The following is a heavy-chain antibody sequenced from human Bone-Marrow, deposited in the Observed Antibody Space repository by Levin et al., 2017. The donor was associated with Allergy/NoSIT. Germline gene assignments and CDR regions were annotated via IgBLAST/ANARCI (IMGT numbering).Heavy chain of an antibody. Sequence: KISCQASGGTFSSYTISWVRQAPGQGLEWMGRIIPILGIANYAQKFQGRVTITADKSTSTAYMELSSLRSEDTAVYYCARDLTYYYGSGSYPTGGYWGQGTLVTVSS. D-gene: IGHD3-10*01. V-gene: IGHV1-69*04. CDR2: IIPILGIA. CDR1: GGTFSSYT. CDR3: ARDLTYYYGSGSYPTGGY. J-gene: IGHJ4*02.